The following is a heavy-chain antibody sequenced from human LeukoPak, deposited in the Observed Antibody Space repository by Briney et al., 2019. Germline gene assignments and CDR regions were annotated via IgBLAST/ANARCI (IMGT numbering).Heavy chain of an antibody. J-gene: IGHJ4*02. Sequence: RSGGSLRLSCAASGFTFSSYSMTWVRQAPGKGLEWVSSISSSSSYIYYADSVKGRFTISRDNAKNSLYLQMNSLRAEDTAVYYCAKATMFDYWGQGTLVTVSS. CDR1: GFTFSSYS. V-gene: IGHV3-21*01. CDR2: ISSSSSYI. CDR3: AKATMFDY. D-gene: IGHD5-12*01.